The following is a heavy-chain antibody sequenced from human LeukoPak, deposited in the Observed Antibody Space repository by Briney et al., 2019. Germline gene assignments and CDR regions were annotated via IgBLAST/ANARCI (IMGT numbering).Heavy chain of an antibody. CDR3: ARDALWFGELPHGMDV. CDR2: VYYTGST. D-gene: IGHD3-10*01. V-gene: IGHV4-39*02. Sequence: SETLSLTCTVSGGSISSSPYSWGWIRQPPGKGLGWIGSVYYTGSTYYNPSLTSRVTISLDTSKNQFSLKLSSVTAADTAVYYCARDALWFGELPHGMDVWGQGTTVTVSS. J-gene: IGHJ6*02. CDR1: GGSISSSPYS.